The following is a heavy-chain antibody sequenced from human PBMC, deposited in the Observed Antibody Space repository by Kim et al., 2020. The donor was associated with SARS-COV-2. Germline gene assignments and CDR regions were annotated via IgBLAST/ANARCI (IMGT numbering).Heavy chain of an antibody. CDR2: ISSSSSYI. Sequence: GGSLRLSCAASGFTFSSYSMNWVRQAPGKGLEWVSSISSSSSYIYYADSVKGRFTISRDNAKNSLYLQMNSLRAEDTAVYYCARDRRSTIFAGLDYYYGMDVWGQGTTVTVSS. CDR3: ARDRRSTIFAGLDYYYGMDV. CDR1: GFTFSSYS. V-gene: IGHV3-21*01. J-gene: IGHJ6*02. D-gene: IGHD3-3*01.